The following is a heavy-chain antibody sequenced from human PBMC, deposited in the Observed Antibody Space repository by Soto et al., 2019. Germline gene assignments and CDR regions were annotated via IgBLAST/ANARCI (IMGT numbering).Heavy chain of an antibody. Sequence: ESGGGLVQPGGSLRLSCAASGFIFSSYSINWVRQAPGEGLEWVSYISSSSSTIYYADSVKGRFTISRDNAKNSLYLQMNNLRDEDTAVYYCARGAGSSGWYDAFDIWGQGTMVTVSS. CDR1: GFIFSSYS. D-gene: IGHD6-19*01. CDR2: ISSSSSTI. CDR3: ARGAGSSGWYDAFDI. J-gene: IGHJ3*02. V-gene: IGHV3-48*02.